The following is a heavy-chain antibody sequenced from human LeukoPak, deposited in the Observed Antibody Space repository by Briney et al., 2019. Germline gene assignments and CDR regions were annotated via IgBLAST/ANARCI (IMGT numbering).Heavy chain of an antibody. CDR1: GITFSRYS. CDR2: ISSSSSYI. CDR3: AKVAPSSSSDY. V-gene: IGHV3-21*04. D-gene: IGHD6-6*01. Sequence: GGSLRLTCSASGITFSRYSMSWVRQAPGKGLEWVSSISSSSSYIYYADSVKGRFTISRDNAKNSQYLQMNSLRAEDTAVYYCAKVAPSSSSDYWGQGTLVTVSS. J-gene: IGHJ4*02.